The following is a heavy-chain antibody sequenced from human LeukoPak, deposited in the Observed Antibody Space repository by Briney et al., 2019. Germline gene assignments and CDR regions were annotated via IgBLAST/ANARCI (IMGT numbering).Heavy chain of an antibody. Sequence: AGGSLRLSCAASGFTFDDYGMSWVRQAPGKGLEWVSGINWNGGSTGYADSVKGRFTISRDNAKNSLYLQMNSLRAEDTALYYCAKDFGSSGWVSFDYSGQGTLVTVSS. D-gene: IGHD6-19*01. CDR2: INWNGGST. CDR1: GFTFDDYG. J-gene: IGHJ4*02. V-gene: IGHV3-20*04. CDR3: AKDFGSSGWVSFDY.